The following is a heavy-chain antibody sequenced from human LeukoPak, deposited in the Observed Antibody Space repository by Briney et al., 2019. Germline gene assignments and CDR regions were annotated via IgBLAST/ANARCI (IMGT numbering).Heavy chain of an antibody. CDR1: GGSISTYH. V-gene: IGHV4-4*09. D-gene: IGHD3-10*01. CDR2: IYSSGTT. CDR3: ARQGSFGYWYFDL. J-gene: IGHJ2*01. Sequence: SEALSLTCTVSGGSISTYHWSWFRQPPGKGLEWIGYIYSSGTTNYNPSLKSRVTISLDTAKNQLSLKLSSVTAADTAVYYCARQGSFGYWYFDLWGRGTLVTVSS.